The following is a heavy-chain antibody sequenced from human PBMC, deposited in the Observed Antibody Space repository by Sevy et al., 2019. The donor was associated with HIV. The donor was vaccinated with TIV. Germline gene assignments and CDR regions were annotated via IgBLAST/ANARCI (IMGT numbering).Heavy chain of an antibody. Sequence: GGSLRLSCAASGFTFSNYNINWVRQAPGKGLEWVSYISGLSNYIYYADSLGGRFTISRDNAKNSVCLQMNSLRTEDTAVYYCARGASSGWDYFDYWGQGTLVTVSS. V-gene: IGHV3-21*01. CDR3: ARGASSGWDYFDY. J-gene: IGHJ4*02. CDR2: ISGLSNYI. CDR1: GFTFSNYN. D-gene: IGHD6-19*01.